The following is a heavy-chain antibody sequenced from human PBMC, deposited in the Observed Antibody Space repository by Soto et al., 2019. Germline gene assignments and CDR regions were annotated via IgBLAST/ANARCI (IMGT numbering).Heavy chain of an antibody. Sequence: GGSLRLSCAASGFTFDDYAMHWVRQAPGKGLEWVSGISWNSGSIGYADSVKGRFTISRDNAKNSLYLQMNSLRAEDTALYYCAKNKSLWPGADAFDIWGQGTMVTVSS. CDR1: GFTFDDYA. CDR2: ISWNSGSI. V-gene: IGHV3-9*01. D-gene: IGHD5-18*01. J-gene: IGHJ3*02. CDR3: AKNKSLWPGADAFDI.